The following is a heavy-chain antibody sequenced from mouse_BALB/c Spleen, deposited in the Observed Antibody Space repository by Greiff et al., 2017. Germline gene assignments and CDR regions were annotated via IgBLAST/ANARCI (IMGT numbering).Heavy chain of an antibody. D-gene: IGHD2-14*01. CDR3: ARYRYYFDY. J-gene: IGHJ2*01. V-gene: IGHV3-2*02. Sequence: DVKLQESGPGLVKPSQSLSLTCTVTGYSITSDYAWNWIRQFPGNKLEWMGYISYSGSTSYNPSLKSRISITRDTSKNQFFLQLNSVTTEDTATYYCARYRYYFDYWGQGTTLTVSS. CDR1: GYSITSDYA. CDR2: ISYSGST.